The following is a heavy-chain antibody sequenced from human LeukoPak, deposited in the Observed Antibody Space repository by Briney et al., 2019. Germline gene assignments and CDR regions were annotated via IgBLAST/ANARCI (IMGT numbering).Heavy chain of an antibody. V-gene: IGHV3-48*03. D-gene: IGHD6-19*01. CDR1: GITFSNYE. CDR3: ASSLSSGWGPVDDY. J-gene: IGHJ4*02. CDR2: INPGGSNR. Sequence: GGSLRLSCAASGITFSNYEMNWVRQAPGKGLEWVSYINPGGSNRFYAGSVRGRFAIYRDDAKKSVYLQMNSLRAEDTAVYYCASSLSSGWGPVDDYWGQGIMVTVSS.